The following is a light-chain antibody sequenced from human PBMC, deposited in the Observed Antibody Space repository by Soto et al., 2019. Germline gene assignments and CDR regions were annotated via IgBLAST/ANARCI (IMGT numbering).Light chain of an antibody. V-gene: IGLV2-14*03. CDR3: ASYTSSSTLV. Sequence: ALTQPASVSGSPGQSIIISCTGTSNDVGGHDYVSWYQQHPGKAPKLLIYDVRSRASGVSDRFSGSKSGHTASLTISGSRPEDEADYYCASYTSSSTLVFGTGTKVTVL. CDR2: DVR. J-gene: IGLJ1*01. CDR1: SNDVGGHDY.